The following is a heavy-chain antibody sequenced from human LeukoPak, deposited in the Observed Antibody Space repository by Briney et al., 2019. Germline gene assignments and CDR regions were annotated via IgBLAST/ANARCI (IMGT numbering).Heavy chain of an antibody. CDR1: GFTFSSYW. Sequence: GGSLRLSCAASGFTFSSYWMNWVRQAPGKGLVWVSRIASDGSSTTYADSVKGRLTISRDNSKNTLFLQMNSLRAEDTAVYYCAKDLYDSSGSRYDYWGQGTLVTVSS. CDR3: AKDLYDSSGSRYDY. CDR2: IASDGSST. D-gene: IGHD3-22*01. J-gene: IGHJ4*02. V-gene: IGHV3-74*01.